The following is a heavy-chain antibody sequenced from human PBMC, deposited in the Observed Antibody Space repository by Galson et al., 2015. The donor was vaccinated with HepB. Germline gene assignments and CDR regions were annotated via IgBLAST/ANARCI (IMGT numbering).Heavy chain of an antibody. CDR1: GFTFSTYT. D-gene: IGHD6-19*01. CDR3: AILRGGSGNIDY. J-gene: IGHJ4*02. CDR2: ISSSSSYI. V-gene: IGHV3-21*01. Sequence: SLRLSCAASGFTFSTYTMDWVRQAPGKGLEWVSSISSSSSYIYYADSVKGRFTISRDNAKNSLYLQMNSLRAEDTAVYYCAILRGGSGNIDYWGQGTLVTVSS.